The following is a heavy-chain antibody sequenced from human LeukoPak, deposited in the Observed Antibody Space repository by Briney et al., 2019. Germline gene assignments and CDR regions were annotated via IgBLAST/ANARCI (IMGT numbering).Heavy chain of an antibody. V-gene: IGHV1-2*06. D-gene: IGHD3-10*01. CDR2: INPNNGDT. Sequence: GASVKVSCKASDYPFTAYFLHWARQAPGQGLEWVGRINPNNGDTNYAQRFQGRVTVTRDTSIDTAYMELNRLTPDDTAVYFCARAKSGSFDSDGLYPWGQGTLVTVSS. J-gene: IGHJ5*02. CDR3: ARAKSGSFDSDGLYP. CDR1: DYPFTAYF.